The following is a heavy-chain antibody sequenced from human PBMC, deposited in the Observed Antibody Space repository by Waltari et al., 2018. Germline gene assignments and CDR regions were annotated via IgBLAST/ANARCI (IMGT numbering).Heavy chain of an antibody. J-gene: IGHJ2*01. Sequence: VQLVESGGGVVQPGKPLRLSGAGCVLHFRHDGMYWVRQAPGKGLGMVAAISSDGTIKAYADSVRGRVTISRDNSENTLHLQMNGLKIEDTAMYHCVSAVWWFDLWGRGTLVIVAS. CDR2: ISSDGTIK. CDR3: VSAVWWFDL. CDR1: VLHFRHDG. V-gene: IGHV3-30*03.